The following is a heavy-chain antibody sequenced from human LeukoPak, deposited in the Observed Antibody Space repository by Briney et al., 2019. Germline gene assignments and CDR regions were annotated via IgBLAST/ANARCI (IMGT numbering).Heavy chain of an antibody. CDR1: GFTFSSYS. J-gene: IGHJ4*02. V-gene: IGHV3-48*01. CDR2: ISSGSTTI. CDR3: ARGWSRYFFDYFDQ. Sequence: PGGSPRLSCAASGFTFSSYSMNWVRQAPGKGLEWVSYISSGSTTIYYADSVKGRFTISSDSAKNSLYLQMNSLRVEDTAVYYCARGWSRYFFDYFDQWGQGTLVTVSS. D-gene: IGHD3-3*01.